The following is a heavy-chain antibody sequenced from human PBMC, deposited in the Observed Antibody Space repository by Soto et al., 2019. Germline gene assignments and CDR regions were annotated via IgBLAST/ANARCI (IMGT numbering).Heavy chain of an antibody. D-gene: IGHD3-10*01. V-gene: IGHV4-39*01. CDR2: IYYSGST. Sequence: SETLSLTCTVSGGSISSSSYYWGWIRQPPGKGLEWIGSIYYSGSTYYNPSLKSRVTISVDTSKNQFSLKLSSVTAADTAVYYCARWESGSPARYYYGMDVWGQGTTVTVSS. CDR1: GGSISSSSYY. J-gene: IGHJ6*02. CDR3: ARWESGSPARYYYGMDV.